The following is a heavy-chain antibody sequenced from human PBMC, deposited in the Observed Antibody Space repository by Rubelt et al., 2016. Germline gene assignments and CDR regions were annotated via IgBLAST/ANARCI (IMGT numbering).Heavy chain of an antibody. V-gene: IGHV4-34*01. Sequence: QLQLQQWGAGLLKPSETLSLTCAVYGGSFSGYSWTWIRQPPGKGLEWLGEIHHNGRTIYNPSLTSRVTMSVDTSKNQFSLKLNSVTAADTAVYYCARDPIYGMDVWGQGTTVTVSS. CDR3: ARDPIYGMDV. CDR2: IHHNGRT. CDR1: GGSFSGYS. J-gene: IGHJ6*02.